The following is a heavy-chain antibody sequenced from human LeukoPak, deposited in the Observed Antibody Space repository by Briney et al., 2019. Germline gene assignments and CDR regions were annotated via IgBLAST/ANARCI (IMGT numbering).Heavy chain of an antibody. D-gene: IGHD1-26*01. CDR3: ARGEKWDLHAFDV. J-gene: IGHJ3*01. V-gene: IGHV4-34*01. CDR2: INHGGST. CDR1: GGSFSGYY. Sequence: TTSETLSLTCAVYGGSFSGYYWSWIRQAPGKGLEWIGEINHGGSTNYNPSLKSRVTISVDMSKNQFSLKLTSVVAADRAVYYCARGEKWDLHAFDVWGQGTVVTVSS.